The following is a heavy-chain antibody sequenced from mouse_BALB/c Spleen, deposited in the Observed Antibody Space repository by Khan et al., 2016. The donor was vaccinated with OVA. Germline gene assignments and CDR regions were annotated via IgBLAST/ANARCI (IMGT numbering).Heavy chain of an antibody. D-gene: IGHD2-14*01. J-gene: IGHJ4*01. CDR2: INPRSDYT. CDR3: ARRTTGYAMDY. CDR1: GYTFPSNT. Sequence: QVQLKQSGAELARPGASVKMSRKASGYTFPSNTMHWVKQRPGQGLEWIGYINPRSDYTIYNQKFKDKATLTADISSTTAYMQLSSLTSDDSAVYYCARRTTGYAMDYWGQGTSVTVSS. V-gene: IGHV1-4*01.